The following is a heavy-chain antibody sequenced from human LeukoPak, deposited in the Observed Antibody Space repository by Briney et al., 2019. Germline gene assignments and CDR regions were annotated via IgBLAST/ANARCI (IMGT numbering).Heavy chain of an antibody. CDR2: INPNSGGT. CDR1: GYSFTDYY. D-gene: IGHD2-21*01. J-gene: IGHJ5*02. CDR3: ARADRLHGGPYLIGP. Sequence: ASVQVSCKTSGYSFTDYYMHWVRQAPGQGLEWMGWINPNSGGTSSAQKFQGRVTMTRDTSITTVYMEVSWLTSDDTAIYYCARADRLHGGPYLIGPWGQGTLVTVSS. V-gene: IGHV1-2*02.